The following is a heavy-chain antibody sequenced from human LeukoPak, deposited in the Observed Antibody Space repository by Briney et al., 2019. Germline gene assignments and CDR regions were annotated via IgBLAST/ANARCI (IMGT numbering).Heavy chain of an antibody. J-gene: IGHJ4*02. CDR1: GGSISSYY. D-gene: IGHD6-13*01. Sequence: PSETLSLTCTVSGGSISSYYWSWIRQPPGKGLEWIGYIYYSGSTNYNPSLKSRVTISVDTSKNKFSLKLSSVTAADTAVYYCARETRIAQIDYWGQGTLVTVSS. V-gene: IGHV4-59*01. CDR3: ARETRIAQIDY. CDR2: IYYSGST.